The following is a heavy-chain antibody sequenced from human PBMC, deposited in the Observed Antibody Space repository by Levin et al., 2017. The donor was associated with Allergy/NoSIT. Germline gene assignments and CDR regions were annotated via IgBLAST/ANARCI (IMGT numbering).Heavy chain of an antibody. D-gene: IGHD3-10*01. V-gene: IGHV4-59*01. J-gene: IGHJ4*02. CDR2: INYSGSSA. CDR3: ARDQLWVGELFTDY. Sequence: KSSETLSLTGTVSGDSSSHDYWSWFRQPPGRGLEWIGYINYSGSSANYNPSLKSRVTMERDTAKSQFSLKRSSVTAADTAVYYCARDQLWVGELFTDYWGQGILVTVSS. CDR1: GDSSSHDY.